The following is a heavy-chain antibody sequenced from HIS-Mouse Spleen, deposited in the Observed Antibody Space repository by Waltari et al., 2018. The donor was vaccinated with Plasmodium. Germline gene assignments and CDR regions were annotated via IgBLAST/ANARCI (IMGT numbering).Heavy chain of an antibody. J-gene: IGHJ6*02. D-gene: IGHD6-6*01. Sequence: QVSLRESGPALVKPTQTLTLTCTFSGFSLSTSGMCVSWIRQPPGKALEWLDRIDWDDDKYYSTSLKTRLTISKDTSKNQVVLTMTNMDPVDTATYYCARTTYSSSSAKYYYYGMDVWGQGTTVTVSS. CDR1: GFSLSTSGMC. V-gene: IGHV2-70*15. CDR2: IDWDDDK. CDR3: ARTTYSSSSAKYYYYGMDV.